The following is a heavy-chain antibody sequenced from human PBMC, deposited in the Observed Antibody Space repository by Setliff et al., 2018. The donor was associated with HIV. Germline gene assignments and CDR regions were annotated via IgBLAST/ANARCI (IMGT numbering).Heavy chain of an antibody. D-gene: IGHD1-26*01. CDR3: ARQRGSGTYYYSYYYMDV. V-gene: IGHV1-3*04. CDR2: INTATGDT. J-gene: IGHJ6*03. Sequence: ASVKVSCKTSGYTFTSYSMHWVRQAPGQSLEWMGWINTATGDTEYSQRFRDRISIIRDTSASTAYMDLGSLRSEDTAVYYCARQRGSGTYYYSYYYMDVWGKGTTVTVSS. CDR1: GYTFTSYS.